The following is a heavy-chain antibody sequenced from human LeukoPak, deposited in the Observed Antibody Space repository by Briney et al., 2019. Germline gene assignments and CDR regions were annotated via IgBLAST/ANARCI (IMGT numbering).Heavy chain of an antibody. CDR2: ISWDGGTT. Sequence: GGSLRLSCEASGFTFDDYTMHWVRQSPGKGLEWVSLISWDGGTTYYADSVRGRFTISRDNSKNSLYLQMNSLRTEDTALYYCAKDRGYYYDSSAYGSYFDYWGQGTLVTVSS. D-gene: IGHD3-22*01. CDR1: GFTFDDYT. V-gene: IGHV3-43*01. J-gene: IGHJ4*02. CDR3: AKDRGYYYDSSAYGSYFDY.